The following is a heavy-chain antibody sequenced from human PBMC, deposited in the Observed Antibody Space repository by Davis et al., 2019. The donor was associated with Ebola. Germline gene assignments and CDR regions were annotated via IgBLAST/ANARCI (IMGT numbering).Heavy chain of an antibody. J-gene: IGHJ6*02. CDR3: ARGAISMKVVPRDYYYGMDV. D-gene: IGHD3-22*01. CDR1: GYIFTGYF. V-gene: IGHV1-2*06. CDR2: INPNSGGT. Sequence: AASVKVSCKTSGYIFTGYFIHWVRQAPGQGLEWMGRINPNSGGTNYAQKFQGRVTMTRDTSISTAYMELSRLRSDDTAVYYCARGAISMKVVPRDYYYGMDVWGQGTTVTVSS.